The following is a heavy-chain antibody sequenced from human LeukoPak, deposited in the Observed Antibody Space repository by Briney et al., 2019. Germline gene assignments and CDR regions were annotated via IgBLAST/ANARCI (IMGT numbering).Heavy chain of an antibody. CDR1: GFTFSSYA. V-gene: IGHV3-23*01. CDR2: ISGSGGST. Sequence: GGSLRLSCVASGFTFSSYAMSWVRQAPGKGLEWVSAISGSGGSTYYADSVKGRFTISRDNSKNTLYLQMNSLRAEDTAVYYCAKGRTRGATVTAFDYWGQGTLVTVSS. D-gene: IGHD4-17*01. J-gene: IGHJ4*02. CDR3: AKGRTRGATVTAFDY.